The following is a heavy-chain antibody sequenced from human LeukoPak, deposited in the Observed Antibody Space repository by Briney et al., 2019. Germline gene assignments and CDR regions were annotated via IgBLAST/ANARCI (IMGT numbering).Heavy chain of an antibody. D-gene: IGHD4-17*01. Sequence: GGSLRLSCEASGFTFSSYEMNWVRQAPGKGLEWVSAISGSGGRTYYADSVKGRFTISRDNSKNTLYLQMNSLRADDTAVYYCAKGNGDHAIHPDYWGQGTLVTVSS. V-gene: IGHV3-23*01. CDR2: ISGSGGRT. CDR1: GFTFSSYE. J-gene: IGHJ4*02. CDR3: AKGNGDHAIHPDY.